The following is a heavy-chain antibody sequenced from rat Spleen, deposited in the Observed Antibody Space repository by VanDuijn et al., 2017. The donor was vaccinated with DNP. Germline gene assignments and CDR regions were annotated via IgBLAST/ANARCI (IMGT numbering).Heavy chain of an antibody. Sequence: EVKLVESGGGLVQPGRSLKLSCVASGFTFSYYWMTWIRQAPGEGLEWVSSITPDGSTTHYSDSVKGRFTISRDNANHTLYLQWDSLTSEDTATYYCATSPGPNWFAYWGQGTLVTVSS. D-gene: IGHD1-4*01. CDR1: GFTFSYYW. J-gene: IGHJ3*01. CDR3: ATSPGPNWFAY. V-gene: IGHV5-58*01. CDR2: ITPDGSTT.